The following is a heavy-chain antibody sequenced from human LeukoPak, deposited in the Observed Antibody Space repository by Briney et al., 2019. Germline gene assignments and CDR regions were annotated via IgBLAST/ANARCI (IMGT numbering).Heavy chain of an antibody. CDR2: IYYSGST. V-gene: IGHV4-39*01. Sequence: SETLSPTCTVSGGSISSGDYYWPWVRQPPGRGLEWIGSIYYSGSTYYNPSLGSRVTISVDTFKNQFSLRLSSVTAADTAVYYCARLELAAAGNRWFDPWGQGALVTVSS. CDR1: GGSISSGDYY. D-gene: IGHD6-13*01. CDR3: ARLELAAAGNRWFDP. J-gene: IGHJ5*02.